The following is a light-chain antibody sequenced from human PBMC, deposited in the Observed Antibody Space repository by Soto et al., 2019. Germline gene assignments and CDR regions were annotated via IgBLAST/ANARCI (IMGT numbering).Light chain of an antibody. J-gene: IGKJ1*01. CDR3: QQYCSSGT. Sequence: FVLTQSPGTLSLSPGERATLSCRASQTVRNNYLAWYQQKPGQAPRLLIYGASNRATGIPDRFSGSGSGTDFTLTISRLEPEDFAVYYCQQYCSSGTFGQGTKVDIK. V-gene: IGKV3-20*01. CDR1: QTVRNNY. CDR2: GAS.